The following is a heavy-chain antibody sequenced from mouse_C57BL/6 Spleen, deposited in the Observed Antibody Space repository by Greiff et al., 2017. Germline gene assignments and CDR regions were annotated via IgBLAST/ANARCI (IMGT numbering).Heavy chain of an antibody. J-gene: IGHJ2*01. CDR3: ARVEDYYGSSSRFDY. D-gene: IGHD1-1*01. V-gene: IGHV5-4*01. CDR2: ISDGGSYT. Sequence: EVHLVESGGGLVKPGGSLKLSCAASGFTFSSYAMSWVRQTPEKRLEWVATISDGGSYTYYPDNVKGRFTISRDNAKNNLYLQMSHLKSEDTAMYYCARVEDYYGSSSRFDYCGEGTPLTVSS. CDR1: GFTFSSYA.